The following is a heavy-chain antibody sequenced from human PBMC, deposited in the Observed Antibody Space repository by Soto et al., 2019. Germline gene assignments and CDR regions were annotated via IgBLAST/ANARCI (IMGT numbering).Heavy chain of an antibody. Sequence: ASVKVSCTVSGYRLTELSMHWVRQAPGKGLEWMGGFDPEDGETIYADSVKGRFTISRDNSKNTLYLQMNSLRAEDTAVYYCARDYLVIPHRVIDYWGQGTLVTVSS. CDR2: FDPEDGET. V-gene: IGHV1-24*01. CDR1: GYRLTELS. CDR3: ARDYLVIPHRVIDY. J-gene: IGHJ4*02. D-gene: IGHD2-15*01.